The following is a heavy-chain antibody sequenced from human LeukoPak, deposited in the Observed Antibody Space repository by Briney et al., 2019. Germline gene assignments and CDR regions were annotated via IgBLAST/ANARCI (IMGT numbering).Heavy chain of an antibody. J-gene: IGHJ3*02. CDR2: ISSSSSTI. Sequence: GGSLRLSCAASGFTFSSYSMNWVRQAPGKGLEWVSYISSSSSTIYYADSVKGRFTISRDNAKNSLYLQMNSLRAEDTAVYYCARDDYPPNNAFDIWGQGTMVTVSS. V-gene: IGHV3-48*01. D-gene: IGHD4/OR15-4a*01. CDR1: GFTFSSYS. CDR3: ARDDYPPNNAFDI.